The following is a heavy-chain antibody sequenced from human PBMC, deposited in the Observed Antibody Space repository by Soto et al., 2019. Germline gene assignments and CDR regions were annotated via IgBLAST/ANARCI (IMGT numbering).Heavy chain of an antibody. J-gene: IGHJ4*02. Sequence: PGGSLRLSCAASGFTFSSYSMNWVRQAPGKGLEWVSSISSSSSYIYYADSVKGRFTISRDNAKNSLYLQMNSLRAEDTAVYYCARVLYRYYGSGSSDYWGQGALVTVSS. CDR1: GFTFSSYS. CDR3: ARVLYRYYGSGSSDY. CDR2: ISSSSSYI. V-gene: IGHV3-21*01. D-gene: IGHD3-10*01.